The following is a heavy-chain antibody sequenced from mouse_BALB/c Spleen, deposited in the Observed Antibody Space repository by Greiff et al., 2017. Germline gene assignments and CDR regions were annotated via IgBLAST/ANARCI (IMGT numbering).Heavy chain of an antibody. V-gene: IGHV2-6-7*01. D-gene: IGHD2-12*01. Sequence: VQGVESGPGLVAPSQSLSITCTVSGFSLTGYGVNWVRQPPGKGLEWLGMIWGDGSTDYNSALKSRLSISKDNSKSQVFLKMNSLQTDDTARYYCARGGRPLRRGPNYYAMDYWGQGTSVTVSS. CDR3: ARGGRPLRRGPNYYAMDY. J-gene: IGHJ4*01. CDR1: GFSLTGYG. CDR2: IWGDGST.